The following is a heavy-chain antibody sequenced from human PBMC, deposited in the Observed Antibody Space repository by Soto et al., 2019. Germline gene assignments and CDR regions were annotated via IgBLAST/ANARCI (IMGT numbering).Heavy chain of an antibody. J-gene: IGHJ6*02. CDR2: INPNSGGT. CDR1: GYTFTSYG. V-gene: IGHV1-2*04. CDR3: AREGSDYAASYYYGMDV. D-gene: IGHD4-17*01. Sequence: GASVKVSCKASGYTFTSYGISWVRQAPGQGLEWMGWINPNSGGTNYAQKFQGWVTMTRDTSISTAYMELSRLRSDDTAVYYCAREGSDYAASYYYGMDVWGQGTTVTVSS.